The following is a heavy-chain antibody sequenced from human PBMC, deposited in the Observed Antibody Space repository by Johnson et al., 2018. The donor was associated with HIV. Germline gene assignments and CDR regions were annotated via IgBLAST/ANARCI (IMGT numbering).Heavy chain of an antibody. CDR3: ARDRPSGSYYVDAFDI. D-gene: IGHD1-26*01. Sequence: QVQLVESGGGVVQPGRSLRLSCAASGFTFSSYAMHWVRQAPGKGLEWVAVILYDGSNKYYADSVKGRFTISRDNSKNTLYLQMNSLRAEDTAVYYCARDRPSGSYYVDAFDIWGQGTMVTVSS. V-gene: IGHV3-30*04. J-gene: IGHJ3*02. CDR2: ILYDGSNK. CDR1: GFTFSSYA.